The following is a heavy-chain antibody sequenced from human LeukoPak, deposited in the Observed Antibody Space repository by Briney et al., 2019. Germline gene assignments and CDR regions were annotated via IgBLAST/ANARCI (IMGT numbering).Heavy chain of an antibody. D-gene: IGHD2-2*01. J-gene: IGHJ4*02. CDR3: ARFVPAAPPAFDY. V-gene: IGHV3-21*01. CDR1: GFTFDDYA. CDR2: ISSSSSYI. Sequence: GGSLRLSCAGSGFTFDDYAMHWVRQAPGKGLEWVSSISSSSSYIYYADSVKGRFTISRDNAKNSLYLQMNSLRAEDTAVYYCARFVPAAPPAFDYWGQGTLVTVSS.